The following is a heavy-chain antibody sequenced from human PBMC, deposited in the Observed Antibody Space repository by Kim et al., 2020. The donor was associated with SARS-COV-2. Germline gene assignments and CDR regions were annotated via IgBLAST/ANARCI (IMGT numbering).Heavy chain of an antibody. D-gene: IGHD3-10*01. Sequence: GGSLRLSCTASGFTFGDYAMSWVRQAPGKGLEWVGFIRSKAYGGTTEYAASVKGRFTISRDDSKSIAYLQMNSLKTEDTAVYYCTREGDLWFGESGPGSAPSENDYWGQGTLVTVSS. CDR3: TREGDLWFGESGPGSAPSENDY. J-gene: IGHJ4*02. CDR2: IRSKAYGGTT. V-gene: IGHV3-49*04. CDR1: GFTFGDYA.